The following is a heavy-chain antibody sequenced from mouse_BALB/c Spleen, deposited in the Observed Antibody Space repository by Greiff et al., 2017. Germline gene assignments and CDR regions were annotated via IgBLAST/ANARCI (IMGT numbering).Heavy chain of an antibody. CDR1: GFTFSSFG. V-gene: IGHV5-17*02. D-gene: IGHD4-1*01. CDR2: ISSGSSTI. J-gene: IGHJ1*01. Sequence: EVKVVESGGGLVQPGGSRKLSCAASGFTFSSFGMHWVRQAPEKGLEWVAYISSGSSTIYYADTVKGRFTISRDNPKNTLFLQMTSLRSEDTAMYYCARWRNWDHWYFDVWGAGTTVTVSS. CDR3: ARWRNWDHWYFDV.